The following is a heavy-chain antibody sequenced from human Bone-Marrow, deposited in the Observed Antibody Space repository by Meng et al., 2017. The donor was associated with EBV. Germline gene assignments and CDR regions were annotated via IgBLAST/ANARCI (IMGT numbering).Heavy chain of an antibody. J-gene: IGHJ3*01. V-gene: IGHV2-5*02. CDR1: GFSLSTYRVG. CDR2: IYWDDDR. Sequence: QMPLRESVPTLVGPTQTLTLTCTFSGFSLSTYRVGVGWIRQPPGEALEWLAIIYWDDDRRYSPSLRSRLTIDKDTAKNQVILTMTNVDPMDTGTYYCAHIMITYGGVVGLDAFDVWGQGTMVTVSS. CDR3: AHIMITYGGVVGLDAFDV. D-gene: IGHD3-16*02.